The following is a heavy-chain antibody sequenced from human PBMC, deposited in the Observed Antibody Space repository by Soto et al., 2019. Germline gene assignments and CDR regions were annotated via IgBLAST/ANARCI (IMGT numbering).Heavy chain of an antibody. D-gene: IGHD2-15*01. V-gene: IGHV1-69*01. CDR2: IIPIFGTA. J-gene: IGHJ4*02. CDR3: ATPHRWGYCSGGSCYTDERYYFDY. CDR1: GGTFSSYA. Sequence: QVQLVQSGAEVKKPGSSVKVSCKASGGTFSSYAISWVRQAPGQGLEWMGGIIPIFGTANYAQKFQGRVTITADESTSTAYRELSSLRSEDTAVYYCATPHRWGYCSGGSCYTDERYYFDYWGQGTLVTVSS.